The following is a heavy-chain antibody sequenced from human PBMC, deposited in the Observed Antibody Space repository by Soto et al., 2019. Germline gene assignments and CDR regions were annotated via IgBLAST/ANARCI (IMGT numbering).Heavy chain of an antibody. CDR2: IWYDGSNK. J-gene: IGHJ6*02. CDR3: AREGKNWNPTSMDYYYYGMDV. Sequence: PGGSLRLSCAASGFTFSSYGMHWVRQAPGKGLEWVAVIWYDGSNKYYADSVKGRFTISRDNSKNTLYLQMNSLRAEDTAVYYCAREGKNWNPTSMDYYYYGMDVWGQGTTVTVSS. V-gene: IGHV3-33*01. CDR1: GFTFSSYG. D-gene: IGHD1-1*01.